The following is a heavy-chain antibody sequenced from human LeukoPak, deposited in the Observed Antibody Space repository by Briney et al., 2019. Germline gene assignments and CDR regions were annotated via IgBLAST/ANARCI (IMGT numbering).Heavy chain of an antibody. Sequence: PGGSLRLSCAASGFTFSSYAMSWVRQAPGKGLEWVSAISGSGGSTYYADSVKGRFTISRDNSKNTLYLQMNSLRAEDTAVYYCAKSSGHSSGWYHLDYWGQGTLVTVSS. CDR2: ISGSGGST. D-gene: IGHD6-19*01. V-gene: IGHV3-23*01. CDR1: GFTFSSYA. J-gene: IGHJ4*02. CDR3: AKSSGHSSGWYHLDY.